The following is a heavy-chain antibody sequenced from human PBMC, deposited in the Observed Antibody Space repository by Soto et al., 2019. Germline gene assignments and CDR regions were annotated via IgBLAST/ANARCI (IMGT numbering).Heavy chain of an antibody. CDR1: GGSISSYY. Sequence: PSETLSLTCTVSGGSISSYYWSWIRQPPGKGLEWIGYIYYSGSTNYNPSLKSRVTISVDTSKNQFSLELSSVTAADTAVYYCARGRGGSFGGYYFDYWGQGTLVTVS. D-gene: IGHD2-15*01. J-gene: IGHJ4*02. CDR2: IYYSGST. CDR3: ARGRGGSFGGYYFDY. V-gene: IGHV4-59*01.